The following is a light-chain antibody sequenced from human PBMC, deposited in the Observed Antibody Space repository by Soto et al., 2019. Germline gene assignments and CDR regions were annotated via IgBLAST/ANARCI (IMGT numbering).Light chain of an antibody. V-gene: IGKV3-20*01. Sequence: EIVLTQSPGTLSLSPGERATLSCRASQSVSSSYLAWYQHKPGQAPRLLMYGVSSRATGIPDRFTGSGSGADFTLTTSRLEPEDFAVYYCQVYGPSPPITFGQGTRLEIK. CDR1: QSVSSSY. CDR3: QVYGPSPPIT. CDR2: GVS. J-gene: IGKJ5*01.